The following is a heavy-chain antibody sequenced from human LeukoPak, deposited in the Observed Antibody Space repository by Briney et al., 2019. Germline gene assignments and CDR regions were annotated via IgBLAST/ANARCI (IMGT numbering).Heavy chain of an antibody. CDR2: ISSSSSYT. V-gene: IGHV3-11*06. CDR1: GFTFSTYA. Sequence: GGSLRLSCAASGFTFSTYAMNWIRQAPGKGLEWVSYISSSSSYTNYADSVKGRFTISRDNAKNSLYLQMNSLRAEDTAVYYCARDRSSSWYSDFDYWGQGTLVTVSS. CDR3: ARDRSSSWYSDFDY. D-gene: IGHD6-13*01. J-gene: IGHJ4*02.